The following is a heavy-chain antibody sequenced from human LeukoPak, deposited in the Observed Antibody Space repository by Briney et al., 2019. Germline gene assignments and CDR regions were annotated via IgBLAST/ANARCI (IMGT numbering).Heavy chain of an antibody. V-gene: IGHV4-59*01. CDR3: ARDARYCSGGSCSRTGPFQH. J-gene: IGHJ1*01. CDR2: IYYSGST. CDR1: GGSTSSYY. D-gene: IGHD2-15*01. Sequence: SETLSLTCTVSGGSTSSYYWSWIRQPPGKGLEWIGYIYYSGSTNYNPSLKSRVTISVDTSKNQFSLKLSSVTAADTAVYYCARDARYCSGGSCSRTGPFQHWGQGTLVTVSS.